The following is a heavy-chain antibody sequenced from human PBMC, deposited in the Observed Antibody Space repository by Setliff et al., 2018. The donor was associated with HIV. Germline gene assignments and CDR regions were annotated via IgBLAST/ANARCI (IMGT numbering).Heavy chain of an antibody. J-gene: IGHJ4*02. CDR1: GFTFSSSS. CDR3: AKTGIWGDYDILTGSHYFFES. Sequence: GGSLRLSCAASGFTFSSSSMNWVRQAPGKGLEWVSAMSGSGGCTYYADSVKGRFTISRDKSKNTVYLQMDSLRAEDTALYYCAKTGIWGDYDILTGSHYFFESWGRGILVTVSS. V-gene: IGHV3-23*01. D-gene: IGHD3-9*01. CDR2: MSGSGGCT.